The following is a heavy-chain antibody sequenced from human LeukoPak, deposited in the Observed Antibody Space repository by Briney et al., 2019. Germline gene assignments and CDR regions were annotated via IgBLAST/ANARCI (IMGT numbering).Heavy chain of an antibody. D-gene: IGHD2-15*01. CDR1: GGSISSYY. J-gene: IGHJ6*03. V-gene: IGHV4-59*01. CDR2: IYYSGST. CDR3: ARGRDVVVVAATPGYYYYMDV. Sequence: PSETLSLTCTVSGGSISSYYWSWIRQPPGKGLEWIGYIYYSGSTNYNPSLKSRVTISVDTSKNQFSLKLSSVTAAGTAVYYCARGRDVVVVAATPGYYYYMDVWGKGTTVTVSS.